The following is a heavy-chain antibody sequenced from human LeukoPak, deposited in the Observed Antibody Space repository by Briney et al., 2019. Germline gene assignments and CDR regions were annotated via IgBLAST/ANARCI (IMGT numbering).Heavy chain of an antibody. V-gene: IGHV4-61*02. Sequence: SQTLSLTCTVSGGSISSGSYYWSWIRQPAGKGLEWIGRIYTSGSTHYNPSLKSRVTISVDTSKNQCSLKLSSVTAADTAVYYCARGGDYYDSSGYSDYWGQGTLVTVSS. CDR3: ARGGDYYDSSGYSDY. CDR1: GGSISSGSYY. J-gene: IGHJ4*02. D-gene: IGHD3-22*01. CDR2: IYTSGST.